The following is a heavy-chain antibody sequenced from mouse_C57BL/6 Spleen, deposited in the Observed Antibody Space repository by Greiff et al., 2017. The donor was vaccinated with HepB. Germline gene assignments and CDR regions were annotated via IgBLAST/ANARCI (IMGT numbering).Heavy chain of an antibody. Sequence: DVMLVESGGGLVQPGGSLKLSCAASGFTFSDYYMYWVRQTPEKRLEWVAYISNGGGSTYYPDTVKGRFTISRDNAKNTLYLQMSRLKSEDTAMYYCASGGGGYFDVWGTGTTVTVSS. CDR1: GFTFSDYY. CDR3: ASGGGGYFDV. CDR2: ISNGGGST. V-gene: IGHV5-12*01. J-gene: IGHJ1*03.